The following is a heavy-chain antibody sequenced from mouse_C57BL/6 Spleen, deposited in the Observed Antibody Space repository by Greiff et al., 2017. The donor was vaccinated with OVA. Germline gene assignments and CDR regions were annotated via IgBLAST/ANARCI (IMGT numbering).Heavy chain of an antibody. D-gene: IGHD1-1*01. J-gene: IGHJ1*03. CDR1: GYSITSGYY. V-gene: IGHV3-6*01. CDR3: ARGEGSSYWYFDV. Sequence: EVQLQQSGPGLVKPSQSLSLTCSVTGYSITSGYYWNWIRQFPGNTLEWMGYISYDGSNNYNPSLKNRISITRDTSKNQFFLKLNSVTTEDTATYYCARGEGSSYWYFDVWGTGTTVTVSS. CDR2: ISYDGSN.